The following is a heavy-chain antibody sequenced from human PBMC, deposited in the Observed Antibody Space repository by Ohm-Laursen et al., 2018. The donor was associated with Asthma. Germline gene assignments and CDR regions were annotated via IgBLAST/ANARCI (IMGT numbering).Heavy chain of an antibody. CDR3: AKSAKYCSSTSCAYGMDV. J-gene: IGHJ6*02. Sequence: SLRLSCSASGFTFSFYTMNWVRQAPGKGLEWVSNINSDGTIMYYADSVKGRFTISRDNAKNSLYLQMDSLRAEDTAVYYCAKSAKYCSSTSCAYGMDVWGQGTTVTVSS. V-gene: IGHV3-48*01. CDR2: INSDGTIM. CDR1: GFTFSFYT. D-gene: IGHD2-2*01.